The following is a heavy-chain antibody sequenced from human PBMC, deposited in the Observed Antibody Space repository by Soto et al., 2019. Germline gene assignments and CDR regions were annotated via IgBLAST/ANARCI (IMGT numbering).Heavy chain of an antibody. CDR2: ISYDGSNK. CDR1: GFTFSSYG. D-gene: IGHD3-16*02. CDR3: AKVITAFRGGSFRYYYYGMDV. V-gene: IGHV3-30*18. Sequence: PGGSLRLSCAASGFTFSSYGMHWVRQAPGKGLEWVAVISYDGSNKYYADSVKGRFTISRDNSKNTLYLQMNSLKAEDTAVYYCAKVITAFRGGSFRYYYYGMDVWGQGTTVTVSS. J-gene: IGHJ6*02.